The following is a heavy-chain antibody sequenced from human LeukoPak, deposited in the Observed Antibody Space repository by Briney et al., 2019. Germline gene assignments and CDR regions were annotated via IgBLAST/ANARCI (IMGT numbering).Heavy chain of an antibody. D-gene: IGHD2-8*01. CDR3: ARGTCTNGVCYMIFDY. CDR2: MNPNSGNT. CDR1: GYTFTSYD. V-gene: IGHV1-8*01. J-gene: IGHJ4*02. Sequence: ASVEVSCKASGYTFTSYDINWVRQATGQGLEWMGWMNPNSGNTGYAQKFQGRVTMTRNTSISTAYMELSSLRSEDTAVYYCARGTCTNGVCYMIFDYWGQGTLVTVSS.